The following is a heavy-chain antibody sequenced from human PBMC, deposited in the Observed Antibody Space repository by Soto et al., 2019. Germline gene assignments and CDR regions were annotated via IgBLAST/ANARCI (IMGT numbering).Heavy chain of an antibody. Sequence: QVQLQESGPGLVKPSQTLSLTCTVSGGSISSGGYYWSWIRQHPGKGLEWIGYIYYSGSTYYNPSLKSRVTLSVDTSKNQFSLKLTSVTAADTAVYYCARGTTVVTRGLDYWGQGTLVTVSS. V-gene: IGHV4-31*03. CDR1: GGSISSGGYY. CDR2: IYYSGST. CDR3: ARGTTVVTRGLDY. J-gene: IGHJ4*02. D-gene: IGHD4-17*01.